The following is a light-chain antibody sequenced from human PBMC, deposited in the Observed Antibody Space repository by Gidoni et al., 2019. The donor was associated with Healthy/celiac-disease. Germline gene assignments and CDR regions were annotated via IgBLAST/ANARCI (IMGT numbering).Light chain of an antibody. Sequence: DIQMTQSPSSLSASVGDRVTITCRASQSISSYLNWYQQKPGKAPKLLFYAASNLQTGVPARFSGSGSGTDFTLTISSLQPEDFATYYCQQSYSTPWTFGQGTKVEMK. CDR1: QSISSY. CDR2: AAS. V-gene: IGKV1-39*01. CDR3: QQSYSTPWT. J-gene: IGKJ1*01.